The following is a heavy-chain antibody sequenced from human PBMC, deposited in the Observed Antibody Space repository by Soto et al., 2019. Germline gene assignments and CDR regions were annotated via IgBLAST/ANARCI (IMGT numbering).Heavy chain of an antibody. V-gene: IGHV1-8*01. CDR1: GYTFTSYD. Sequence: VASVKVSCKASGYTFTSYDINWVRQATGQGLEWMGWMNPNSGNTGYAQKFQGRVTMTRNTSISTAYMELSSLRSEDTAVYYCSRVDPGETSPFDHWGQGTLVTVSS. J-gene: IGHJ4*02. CDR3: SRVDPGETSPFDH. D-gene: IGHD3-10*01. CDR2: MNPNSGNT.